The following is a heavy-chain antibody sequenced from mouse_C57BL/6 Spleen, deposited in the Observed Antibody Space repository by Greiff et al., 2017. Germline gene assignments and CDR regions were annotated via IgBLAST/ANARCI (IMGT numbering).Heavy chain of an antibody. CDR1: GFTFSDYY. J-gene: IGHJ4*01. CDR3: ASDDYDDGDAMDY. Sequence: EVKLQESGGGLVQPGGSLKLSCAASGFTFSDYYMYWVRQTPEKRLEWVAYISNGGGSTYYPDTVKGRFTISRDNAKNTLYLQMSRLKSEDTAMYYCASDDYDDGDAMDYWGQGTSVTVSS. D-gene: IGHD2-4*01. CDR2: ISNGGGST. V-gene: IGHV5-12*01.